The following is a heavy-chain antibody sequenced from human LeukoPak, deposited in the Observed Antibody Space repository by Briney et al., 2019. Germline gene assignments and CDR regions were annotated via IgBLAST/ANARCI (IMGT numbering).Heavy chain of an antibody. CDR2: ISGSGGST. D-gene: IGHD3-22*01. V-gene: IGHV3-23*01. J-gene: IGHJ4*02. Sequence: GGSLRLSCAASGFTFSSYAMSWVRQAPGKGLEWVSAISGSGGSTYYADSVKGRFTISRDNSKNTLYLQMNSLRAEDTAVYYCAREITMIVVGITRLFDYWGQGTLVTVSS. CDR3: AREITMIVVGITRLFDY. CDR1: GFTFSSYA.